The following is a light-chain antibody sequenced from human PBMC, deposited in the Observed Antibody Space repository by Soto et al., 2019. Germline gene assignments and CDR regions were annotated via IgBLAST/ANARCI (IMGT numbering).Light chain of an antibody. CDR3: QHYYTASRA. J-gene: IGKJ1*01. Sequence: DIVMTQSPDSLAVSLGERATINCKSSQSVLYSSNNKNYLSWYQQKPGQPPKLLISWASTRESGVPDRCSGSGSETDFTLSISSLHDEDVAVYDCQHYYTASRAFGQGTKVDIK. V-gene: IGKV4-1*01. CDR2: WAS. CDR1: QSVLYSSNNKNY.